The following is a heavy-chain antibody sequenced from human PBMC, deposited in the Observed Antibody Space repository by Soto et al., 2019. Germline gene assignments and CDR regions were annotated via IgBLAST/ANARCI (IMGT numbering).Heavy chain of an antibody. CDR3: ARHGWGSGYDDY. J-gene: IGHJ4*02. V-gene: IGHV4-59*08. D-gene: IGHD5-12*01. Sequence: SETLSLTCTVSGGSLTSHYWSWIRQSPGKGLEWIGYIFNIGSTNYNPSLKSRVTISMDTSKNQFSLKLTSVTAADTAVYYCARHGWGSGYDDYWGQGTLVTVSS. CDR2: IFNIGST. CDR1: GGSLTSHY.